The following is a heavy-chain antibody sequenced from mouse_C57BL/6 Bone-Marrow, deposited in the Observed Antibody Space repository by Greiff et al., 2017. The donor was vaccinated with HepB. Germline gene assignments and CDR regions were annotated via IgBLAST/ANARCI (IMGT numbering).Heavy chain of an antibody. D-gene: IGHD2-10*01. V-gene: IGHV1-69*01. CDR2: IDPSDSYT. CDR1: GYTFTSYW. J-gene: IGHJ4*01. Sequence: VQLQQPGAELVMPGASVKLSCKASGYTFTSYWMHWVKQRPGQGLEWIGEIDPSDSYTNYNQKFKGKSTLTVDKSSSTAYMQLSSLTSEDSAVYYCARDLLCAMDYWGQGTSVTVSS. CDR3: ARDLLCAMDY.